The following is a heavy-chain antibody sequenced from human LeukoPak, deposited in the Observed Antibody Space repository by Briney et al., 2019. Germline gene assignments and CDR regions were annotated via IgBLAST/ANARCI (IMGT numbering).Heavy chain of an antibody. J-gene: IGHJ3*02. D-gene: IGHD6-19*01. CDR2: IYYSGNT. Sequence: PSETLSLTCSVSGGSISSSAYYWGWIRQPPGHGLEWLGSIYYSGNTYYNPSLKSPVTISIDTSKNQFSLKLSSVTAADTAVYYCARDNSGIAVAAWYAFDIWGQGTMVTVSS. CDR3: ARDNSGIAVAAWYAFDI. V-gene: IGHV4-39*07. CDR1: GGSISSSAYY.